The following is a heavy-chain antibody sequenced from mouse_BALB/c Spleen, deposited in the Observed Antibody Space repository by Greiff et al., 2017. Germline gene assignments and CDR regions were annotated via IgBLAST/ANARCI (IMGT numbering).Heavy chain of an antibody. J-gene: IGHJ4*01. CDR1: GFNIKDTY. D-gene: IGHD2-14*01. CDR2: IDPANGNT. V-gene: IGHV14-3*02. CDR3: ALYDHYAMDY. Sequence: IQLQQSGAELVKPGASVKLSCTASGFNIKDTYMHWVKQRPEQGLEWIGRIDPANGNTKYDPKFQGKATITADTSSNTAYLQLSSLTSEDTAVYYCALYDHYAMDYWGQGTSVTVSS.